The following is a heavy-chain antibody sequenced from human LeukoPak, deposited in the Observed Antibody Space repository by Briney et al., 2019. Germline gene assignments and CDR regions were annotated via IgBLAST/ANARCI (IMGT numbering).Heavy chain of an antibody. Sequence: SETLSLTCSVSGGSISSYFWSWIRQPPGKGPEWIGYIYYSGSTNYNPSLKSRVTISVDTSKNQLSLKLSSVTAADTAVYYCARHRDGYRQCPFDIWGQGTMVTVSS. CDR2: IYYSGST. D-gene: IGHD5-24*01. V-gene: IGHV4-59*08. CDR1: GGSISSYF. CDR3: ARHRDGYRQCPFDI. J-gene: IGHJ3*02.